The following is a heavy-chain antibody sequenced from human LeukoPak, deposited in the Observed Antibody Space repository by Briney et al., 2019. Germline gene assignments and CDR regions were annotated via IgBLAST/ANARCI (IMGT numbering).Heavy chain of an antibody. CDR2: IIPIFGTA. CDR3: ARARVLGELSFGWFDP. V-gene: IGHV1-69*01. J-gene: IGHJ5*02. CDR1: GGTFSSYA. D-gene: IGHD3-16*02. Sequence: GSSVKVSCKASGGTFSSYAISWVRQAPGQGLEWMGGIIPIFGTANYAQKFQGRVTITAGESTGTAYMELSSLRSEDTAVHYCARARVLGELSFGWFDPWGQGTLVTVSS.